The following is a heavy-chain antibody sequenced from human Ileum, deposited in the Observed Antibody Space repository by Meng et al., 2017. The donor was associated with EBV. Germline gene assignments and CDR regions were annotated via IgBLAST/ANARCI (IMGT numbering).Heavy chain of an antibody. J-gene: IGHJ4*02. CDR3: AGDPHSGSPH. Sequence: VQRKLSGPELVELSGHLSLTSTVTGGSVSSAPSFWTWIRQPPGKGLEWIGYMSYSGSTNYSPPLESRVTISVDTSKNQFSLKLSSVTAADTAVYYCAGDPHSGSPHWGQGTLVTVSS. CDR1: GGSVSSAPSF. CDR2: MSYSGST. V-gene: IGHV4-61*01. D-gene: IGHD1-26*01.